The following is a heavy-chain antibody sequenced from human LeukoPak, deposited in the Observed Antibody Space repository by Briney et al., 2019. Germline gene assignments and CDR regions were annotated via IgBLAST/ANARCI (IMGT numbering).Heavy chain of an antibody. V-gene: IGHV4-31*03. CDR2: IYYSGST. CDR3: ARVRCSGGSCYSDY. Sequence: PSETLSLTCTVSGGSISSGGYYWSWIRQHPGKGLEWIGYIYYSGSTYYNPSLKSRVTISVDTSKNQFSLKLSSVTAADTAVYYCARVRCSGGSCYSDYWGQGTLVTVSS. D-gene: IGHD2-15*01. CDR1: GGSISSGGYY. J-gene: IGHJ4*02.